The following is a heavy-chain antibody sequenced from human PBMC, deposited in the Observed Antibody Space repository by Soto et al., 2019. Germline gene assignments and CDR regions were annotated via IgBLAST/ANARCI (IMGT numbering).Heavy chain of an antibody. D-gene: IGHD6-19*01. J-gene: IGHJ6*02. CDR1: GFTFSSYA. CDR2: ISYDGSNK. V-gene: IGHV3-30-3*01. CDR3: ARPQTAQWLVWSVYGMDV. Sequence: QVQLVESGGGVVQPGRSLRLSCAASGFTFSSYAMHWVRQAPGKGLEWVAVISYDGSNKYYADSVKGRFTISRDNSKNTLYLQMNSLRAEDTAVYYCARPQTAQWLVWSVYGMDVWGQGTTVTVSS.